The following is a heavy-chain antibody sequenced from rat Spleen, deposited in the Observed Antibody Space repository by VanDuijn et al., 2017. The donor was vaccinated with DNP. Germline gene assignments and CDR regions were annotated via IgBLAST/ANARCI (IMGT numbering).Heavy chain of an antibody. CDR1: GYTFTTYY. J-gene: IGHJ2*01. V-gene: IGHV1-43*01. CDR2: INTGSGGT. Sequence: QVQLQQSGAELAKPGSSVKISCKASGYTFTTYYISWIKQTTGQDREYIGYINTGSGGTNYNEKFKGKATLTVDKSSSIAFMQLSRLTPDDSAVYYCARWGGTTGIMGFDYWGQGVTVTVSS. CDR3: ARWGGTTGIMGFDY. D-gene: IGHD1-9*01.